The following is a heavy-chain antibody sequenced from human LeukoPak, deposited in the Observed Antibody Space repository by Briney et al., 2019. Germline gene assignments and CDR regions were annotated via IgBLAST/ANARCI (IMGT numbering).Heavy chain of an antibody. CDR3: AKDQDRGAAAGTAPDY. V-gene: IGHV3-30*19. Sequence: GGSLRLSCAASGFTFSGYGMHWVRQAPGKGLEWVAVISYDGSNKYYADSVKGRFTISRDNSKNTLYLQMNSLRAEDTAVYYCAKDQDRGAAAGTAPDYWGQGTLVTAPS. J-gene: IGHJ4*02. D-gene: IGHD6-13*01. CDR2: ISYDGSNK. CDR1: GFTFSGYG.